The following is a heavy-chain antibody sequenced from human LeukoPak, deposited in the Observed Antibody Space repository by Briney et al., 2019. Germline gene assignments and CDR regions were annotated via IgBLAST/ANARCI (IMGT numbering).Heavy chain of an antibody. V-gene: IGHV4-59*01. D-gene: IGHD2-21*02. CDR2: VSYSGST. J-gene: IGHJ6*02. CDR3: ARGSDSDSYHGMDV. CDR1: GGSISSYY. Sequence: PSETLSLICTVSGGSISSYYWSWLRQPPGKGLEWIGYVSYSGSTNQNPSLRSRVTISVDTAKNQFSLKLSSVTAADTAVYYCARGSDSDSYHGMDVWGRGTTVTVS.